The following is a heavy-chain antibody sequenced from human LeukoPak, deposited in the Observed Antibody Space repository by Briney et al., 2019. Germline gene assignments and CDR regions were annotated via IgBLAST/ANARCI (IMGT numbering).Heavy chain of an antibody. CDR3: ASDVDTAMVTVDY. D-gene: IGHD5-18*01. CDR2: ISSSSSYI. CDR1: GFTFSSYS. Sequence: SGGSLRLSCAASGFTFSSYSMNWVRQAPGKGLEWVSPISSSSSYIYYADSVKGRFTISRDNAKNSLYLQMNSLRAEDTAVYYCASDVDTAMVTVDYWGQGTLVTVSS. V-gene: IGHV3-21*01. J-gene: IGHJ4*02.